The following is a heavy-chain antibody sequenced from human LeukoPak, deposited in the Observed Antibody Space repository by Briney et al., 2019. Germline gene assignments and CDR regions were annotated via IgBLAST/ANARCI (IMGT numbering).Heavy chain of an antibody. Sequence: GGSLRLSCAASGFTFSSYGMHWVHQAPGKGLEWVAFIRYDGSNKYYADSVKGRFTISRDNSKNTLYLQMNSLRAEDTAVYYCAKDLVRGVTVFDYWGQGTLVTVSS. CDR3: AKDLVRGVTVFDY. CDR2: IRYDGSNK. D-gene: IGHD3-10*01. J-gene: IGHJ4*02. CDR1: GFTFSSYG. V-gene: IGHV3-30*02.